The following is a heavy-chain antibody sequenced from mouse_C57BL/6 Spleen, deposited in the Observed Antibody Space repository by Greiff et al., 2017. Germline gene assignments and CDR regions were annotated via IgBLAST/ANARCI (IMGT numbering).Heavy chain of an antibody. Sequence: QVQLQQPGAELVKPGASVKLSCKASGYSFTSYWMQWVKQRPGQGLEWIGEIDPSDSFTNYNQKFKGKATLTVDTSSSPAYMQLRSLTSEDSAVYYGAREEGSSPYWYFDVWGTGTTVTVSS. J-gene: IGHJ1*03. D-gene: IGHD1-1*01. CDR2: IDPSDSFT. V-gene: IGHV1-50*01. CDR3: AREEGSSPYWYFDV. CDR1: GYSFTSYW.